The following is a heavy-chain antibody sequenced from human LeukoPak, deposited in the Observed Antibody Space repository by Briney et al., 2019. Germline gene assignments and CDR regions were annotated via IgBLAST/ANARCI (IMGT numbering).Heavy chain of an antibody. Sequence: GGSLRLSCAASGFTFSSYWMSWVRQDPGKGLEWVANIKQDGSEKYYVDSVKGRFTISRDNAKNSLYLQMNSLRAEDTAVYYCARGSKPRYGSGTNFDYWGQGTLVTVSS. CDR2: IKQDGSEK. CDR1: GFTFSSYW. D-gene: IGHD6-25*01. CDR3: ARGSKPRYGSGTNFDY. J-gene: IGHJ4*02. V-gene: IGHV3-7*05.